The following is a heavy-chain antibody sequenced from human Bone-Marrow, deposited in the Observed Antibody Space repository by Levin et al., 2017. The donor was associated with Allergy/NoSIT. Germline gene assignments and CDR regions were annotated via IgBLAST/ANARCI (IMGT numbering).Heavy chain of an antibody. D-gene: IGHD6-19*01. V-gene: IGHV3-33*01. CDR1: GFTFSTYG. J-gene: IGHJ6*02. Sequence: PGGSLRLSCAASGFTFSTYGMHWVRQAPGKGLEWVAIIWYDGTTKYYADSVKGRFTVSRDNSKNTLYLQMNSLRAEDTAVYYCARDRSGPTYYYYYGMDVWGQGTTVTVSS. CDR3: ARDRSGPTYYYYYGMDV. CDR2: IWYDGTTK.